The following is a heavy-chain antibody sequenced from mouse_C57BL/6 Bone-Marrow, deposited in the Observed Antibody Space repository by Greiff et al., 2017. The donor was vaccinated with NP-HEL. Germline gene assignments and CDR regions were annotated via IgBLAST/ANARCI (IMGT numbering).Heavy chain of an antibody. J-gene: IGHJ4*01. CDR2: IDPSDSYT. V-gene: IGHV1-69*01. CDR1: GYTFTSYW. Sequence: VQLQQSGAELVMPGASVKLSCKASGYTFTSYWMHWVKQRPGQGLEWIGEIDPSDSYTNYNQKFKGKSTLTVDKSSSTAYMQLSSLTSEDSAVYYCARSVYYGSFYAMDYWGQGTSVTVSS. CDR3: ARSVYYGSFYAMDY. D-gene: IGHD2-2*01.